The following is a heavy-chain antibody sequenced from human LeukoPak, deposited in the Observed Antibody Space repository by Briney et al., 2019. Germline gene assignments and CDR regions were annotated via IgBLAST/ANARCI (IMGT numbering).Heavy chain of an antibody. D-gene: IGHD1-14*01. CDR1: GFTFSSYS. CDR3: ARDFRDHLGAFDI. J-gene: IGHJ3*02. CDR2: ISSSSSTI. V-gene: IGHV3-48*01. Sequence: GGSLRLSCAASGFTFSSYSMNWVRQAPGKGLEWVSYISSSSSTIYYADSVKGRFTISRDNAKNSLYLQMNSLRAEDTAGYYCARDFRDHLGAFDIWGQGTMVTVSS.